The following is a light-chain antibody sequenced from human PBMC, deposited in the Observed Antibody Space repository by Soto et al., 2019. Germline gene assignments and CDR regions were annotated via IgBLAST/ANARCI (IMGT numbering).Light chain of an antibody. J-gene: IGLJ2*01. Sequence: QSVLTQPPSVSGAPGQRVTISCTGSSSNIGAGYNVHWYQQLPGTAPKLLIYANNNRPSGVPDRFSGYKSGTSASLAITGLQAEDEADYYCQSYDSSLSEGVFGGGTKLTVL. V-gene: IGLV1-40*01. CDR3: QSYDSSLSEGV. CDR1: SSNIGAGYN. CDR2: ANN.